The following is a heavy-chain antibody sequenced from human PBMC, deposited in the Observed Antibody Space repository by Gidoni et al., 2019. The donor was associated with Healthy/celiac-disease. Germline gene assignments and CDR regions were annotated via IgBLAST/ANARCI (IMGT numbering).Heavy chain of an antibody. CDR3: ARDLLGDWIAGSYSGTDWFDP. D-gene: IGHD1-26*01. J-gene: IGHJ5*02. CDR2: IIPICGTA. Sequence: QVQLVQSGAEVKKPESSVKVSCKASGGTFSSYALSWVRQAPGQGLEWMGGIIPICGTANYAQKFQGRVTITADKSTSTAYMELSSLRSEDTAVYYCARDLLGDWIAGSYSGTDWFDPWGQGTLVTVSS. V-gene: IGHV1-69*06. CDR1: GGTFSSYA.